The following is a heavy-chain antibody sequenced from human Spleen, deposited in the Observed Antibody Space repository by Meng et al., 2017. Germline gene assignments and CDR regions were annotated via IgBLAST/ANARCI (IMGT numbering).Heavy chain of an antibody. Sequence: HITLKESAPTLVKPTQTLTLTCTFSGFSLSTSGVGVGWIRQPPGKALEWLALIYWDDDKRYSPSLKSRLMITKDTSKNQVVLSMTNMDPVDTATYYCARRPHSTGFDSWGQGTLVTVPS. J-gene: IGHJ4*02. CDR1: GFSLSTSGVG. V-gene: IGHV2-5*02. D-gene: IGHD3-22*01. CDR3: ARRPHSTGFDS. CDR2: IYWDDDK.